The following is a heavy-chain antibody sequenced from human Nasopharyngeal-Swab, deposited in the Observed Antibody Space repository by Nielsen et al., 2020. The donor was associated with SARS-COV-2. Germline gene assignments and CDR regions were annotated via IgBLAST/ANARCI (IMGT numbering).Heavy chain of an antibody. Sequence: WIRQPPGKGLEWIGEICHSGSTNYNPSLKSRVNISVDTSKNQFSLKLSSVTAADTAVYYCARGAPRGGYDFSLYYYYYYGVDVWGQGTTVTVSS. CDR2: ICHSGST. V-gene: IGHV4-34*01. J-gene: IGHJ6*02. D-gene: IGHD5-12*01. CDR3: ARGAPRGGYDFSLYYYYYYGVDV.